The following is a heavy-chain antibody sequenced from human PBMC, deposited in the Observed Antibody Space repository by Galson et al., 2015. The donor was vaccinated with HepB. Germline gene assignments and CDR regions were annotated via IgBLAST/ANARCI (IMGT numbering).Heavy chain of an antibody. CDR2: IAWDDDK. CDR3: ARMKGLPPDDNYYYGMDV. V-gene: IGHV2-70*11. J-gene: IGHJ6*02. D-gene: IGHD2-21*02. CDR1: GFSLSTRGMC. Sequence: PALVKPTQTLTLTCTFSGFSLSTRGMCVSWIRQPPGKALEWLARIAWDDDKYYSTSLKTRLTISKDTSKNQEVLTMTNMDPVDTATYYCARMKGLPPDDNYYYGMDVWGQGTTVTVSS.